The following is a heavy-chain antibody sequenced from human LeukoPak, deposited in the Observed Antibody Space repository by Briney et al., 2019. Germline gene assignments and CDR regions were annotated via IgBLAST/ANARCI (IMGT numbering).Heavy chain of an antibody. D-gene: IGHD4-17*01. Sequence: LTGGSLRLSCAASGFTFSHFWIHWVRQAPGKGLEWVSRINSDGSDTIYADFVKGRFTSSRDNVKNVVYLQMNNVRAEDTALYYCARMTTVTTEGVWGQGTMVTVSS. CDR2: INSDGSDT. J-gene: IGHJ3*01. CDR1: GFTFSHFW. CDR3: ARMTTVTTEGV. V-gene: IGHV3-74*01.